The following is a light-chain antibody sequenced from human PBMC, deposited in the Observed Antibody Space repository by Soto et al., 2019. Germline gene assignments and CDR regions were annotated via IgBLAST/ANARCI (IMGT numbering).Light chain of an antibody. J-gene: IGKJ1*01. V-gene: IGKV1-6*01. CDR1: QGIRTD. CDR3: LQHFSYPRT. Sequence: AVQLTQSPSSLSASVGDRVTITCRASQGIRTDLGWYQQSPGKAPKVLIVGASTLQSGVPSRFSGSGSGTDFTLTNSSLQPEASATYYCLQHFSYPRTFGQVTKVEIK. CDR2: GAS.